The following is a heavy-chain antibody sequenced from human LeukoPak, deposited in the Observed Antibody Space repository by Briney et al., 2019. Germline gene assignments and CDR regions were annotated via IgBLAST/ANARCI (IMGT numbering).Heavy chain of an antibody. CDR2: IVVCSGKT. CDR1: GFTLTSSA. Sequence: GTSVNVSCKASGFTLTSSAVQWVRQARGQRVEGIGWIVVCSGKTNYAQKCQERVTITRDMSTSTAYMELSSLRSEDTAVYYGAAGNSSGWYKLWGQGTLVTVSS. CDR3: AAGNSSGWYKL. D-gene: IGHD6-19*01. V-gene: IGHV1-58*01. J-gene: IGHJ4*02.